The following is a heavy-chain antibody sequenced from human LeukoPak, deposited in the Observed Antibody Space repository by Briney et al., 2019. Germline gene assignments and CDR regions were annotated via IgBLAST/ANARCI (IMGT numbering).Heavy chain of an antibody. CDR3: ARDGDFGEYDY. CDR1: GGSFSGYY. J-gene: IGHJ4*02. V-gene: IGHV4-4*07. Sequence: SETLSLTCAVYGGSFSGYYWSWIRQPAGKGLEWIGRIYTSGSTNYNPSLKSRVTMSVDTSKNQFSLKLSSVTAADTAVYYCARDGDFGEYDYWGQGTLVTVSS. CDR2: IYTSGST. D-gene: IGHD3-10*01.